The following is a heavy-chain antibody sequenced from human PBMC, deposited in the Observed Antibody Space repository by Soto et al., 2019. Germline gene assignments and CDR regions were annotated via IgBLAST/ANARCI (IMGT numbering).Heavy chain of an antibody. CDR1: GGSIRKYY. V-gene: IGHV4-59*01. CDR2: FYHSGNT. CDR3: ARRDCSGGRCPFGY. J-gene: IGHJ4*02. D-gene: IGHD2-15*01. Sequence: SETLSLTCTVSGGSIRKYYWSWIRQPPGKGLEWIGHFYHSGNTNYNPSLKSRVTISEETTKNQFSLKLSSVTAADTAVYYCARRDCSGGRCPFGYWGQRIPVTVSS.